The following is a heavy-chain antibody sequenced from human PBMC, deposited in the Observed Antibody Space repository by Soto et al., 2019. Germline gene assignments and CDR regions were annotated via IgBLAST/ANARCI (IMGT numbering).Heavy chain of an antibody. CDR3: GRVPNKSPKN. CDR2: ISNDGSS. J-gene: IGHJ1*01. V-gene: IGHV3-74*01. CDR1: GFTFSSYW. Sequence: EVQLVESGGGLVQPGGSLRLSCVASGFTFSSYWMHWVRQAPGKGLVWVSSISNDGSSIYADPVKGLFTISRDNAKNTLYLQMNTLRAEDTAVYYCGRVPNKSPKNWGQGTLVIVSP.